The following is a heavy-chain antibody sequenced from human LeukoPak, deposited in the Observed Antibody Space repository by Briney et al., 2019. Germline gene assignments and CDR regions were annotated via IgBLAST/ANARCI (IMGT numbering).Heavy chain of an antibody. V-gene: IGHV4-34*01. J-gene: IGHJ4*02. D-gene: IGHD2-21*02. CDR3: ARGLRDAFDY. CDR1: GGSFTGYY. CDR2: INHTGNT. Sequence: SETLSLTCSVDGGSFTGYYWTWIRQPPGKGLEWIGEINHTGNTNYNPPLKSRVTLSIDMSKKQFSLHLTSLTAADTAVYYCARGLRDAFDYWGQGTLVTVSS.